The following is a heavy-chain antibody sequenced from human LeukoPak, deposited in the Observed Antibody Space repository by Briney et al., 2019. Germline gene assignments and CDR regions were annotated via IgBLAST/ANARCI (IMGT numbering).Heavy chain of an antibody. CDR3: AKDRDSSGYLDY. CDR1: GFTFSSYA. J-gene: IGHJ4*02. Sequence: GGSLRLSCAASGFTFSSYAMSWVRQAPGKGLEWVSAISGSGGSTYYADSVKGRFTIPRDNSKNTLYLQMNSLRAEDTAVYYCAKDRDSSGYLDYWGQGTLVTVSS. CDR2: ISGSGGST. D-gene: IGHD3-22*01. V-gene: IGHV3-23*01.